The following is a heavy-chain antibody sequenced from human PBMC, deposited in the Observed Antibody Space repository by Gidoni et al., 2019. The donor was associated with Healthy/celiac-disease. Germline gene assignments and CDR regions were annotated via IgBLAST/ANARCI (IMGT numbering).Heavy chain of an antibody. Sequence: QVQLVESGGGVVQPGRSLRLSCAASGFTFSSYGMHWVRQAPGKGLEWVAVISYDGSNKYYADSVKGRFTISRDNSKNTLYLQMNSLRAEDTAVYYCAKKGRRTIAAAAPFDYWGQGTLVTVSS. V-gene: IGHV3-30*18. CDR1: GFTFSSYG. D-gene: IGHD6-13*01. CDR3: AKKGRRTIAAAAPFDY. J-gene: IGHJ4*02. CDR2: ISYDGSNK.